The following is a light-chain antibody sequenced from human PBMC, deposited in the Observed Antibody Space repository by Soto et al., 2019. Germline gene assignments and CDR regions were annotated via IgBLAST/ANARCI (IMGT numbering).Light chain of an antibody. J-gene: IGKJ5*01. Sequence: AIQGTQSPSSLSASVGYRFTITGLASQDIRNDLGWYQQKPGKAPKLLIYAASTLHSGVPSRFSGSGSGTDFTLTISSLQPEDFATYYCLQDDAYPITFGQGTRLEIK. V-gene: IGKV1-6*02. CDR1: QDIRND. CDR2: AAS. CDR3: LQDDAYPIT.